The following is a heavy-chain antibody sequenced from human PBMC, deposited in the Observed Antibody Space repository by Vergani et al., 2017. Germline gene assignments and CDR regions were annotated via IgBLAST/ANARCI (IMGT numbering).Heavy chain of an antibody. V-gene: IGHV1-2*02. CDR1: GYTFTGYY. CDR2: INPNSGGT. Sequence: QVQLVQSGAEVKKPGASVKVSCKASGYTFTGYYMHWVRQAPGQGLELMGWINPNSGGTNYQQKFQGRVTMTRDTSISTAYMELSRLRSDDTAVYYCARGYCSGGSCYSTFDYWGQGTLVTVSS. J-gene: IGHJ4*02. CDR3: ARGYCSGGSCYSTFDY. D-gene: IGHD2-15*01.